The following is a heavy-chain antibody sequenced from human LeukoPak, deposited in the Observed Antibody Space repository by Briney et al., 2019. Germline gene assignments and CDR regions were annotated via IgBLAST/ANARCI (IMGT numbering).Heavy chain of an antibody. CDR2: TSSSDAGT. D-gene: IGHD1-26*01. J-gene: IGHJ6*03. V-gene: IGHV3-23*01. CDR3: ARDPCSGGYSAGLYFYYMDV. CDR1: GFPLSSYA. Sequence: GGSLRLSCAVSGFPLSSYAMSWVRQAPGKGLEWVSATSSSDAGTYYADSVKGRFTISRDNAENSLYLQMNSLRVEDTAVYYCARDPCSGGYSAGLYFYYMDVWGKGTTVTVSS.